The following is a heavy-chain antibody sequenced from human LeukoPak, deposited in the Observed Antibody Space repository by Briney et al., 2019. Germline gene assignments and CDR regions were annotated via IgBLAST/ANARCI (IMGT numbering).Heavy chain of an antibody. CDR3: ARDYGRSRDYGMDV. D-gene: IGHD3-10*01. J-gene: IGHJ6*02. CDR1: GFTFSNYW. Sequence: KSGGSLRLSCAASGFTFSNYWMHWDRQAPGKGLVWVSRINSDGSSTSYADSVKGRFTISRDNAKNTLYLQMNSLRVEDTAVYYCARDYGRSRDYGMDVWGPGTTVTVSS. V-gene: IGHV3-74*01. CDR2: INSDGSST.